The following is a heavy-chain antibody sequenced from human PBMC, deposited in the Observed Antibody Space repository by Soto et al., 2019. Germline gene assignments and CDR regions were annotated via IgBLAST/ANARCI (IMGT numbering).Heavy chain of an antibody. D-gene: IGHD3-22*01. CDR3: ARVLTDSSSWYYFDY. Sequence: SETLSLTCTVSGGSISSYYWSWIRQPPGKGLEWIGYIYYSGSTNYNPSLKSRVTISVDTSKNQFSLKLSPVTAADTAVYYCARVLTDSSSWYYFDYWGQGTLVTVSS. CDR2: IYYSGST. CDR1: GGSISSYY. V-gene: IGHV4-59*01. J-gene: IGHJ4*02.